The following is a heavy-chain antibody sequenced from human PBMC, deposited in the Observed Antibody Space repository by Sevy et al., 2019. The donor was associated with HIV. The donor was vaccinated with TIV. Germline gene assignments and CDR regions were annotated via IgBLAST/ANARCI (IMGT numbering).Heavy chain of an antibody. V-gene: IGHV1-2*02. Sequence: ASVKVSCKASGYSFTGHYTHWFRQAPGQGLEWMGWINPNSGGTKFAQKFQGRVTMTRDTSISTAYMELSRLKSDDTAVFYCATYSDYGGAFDPWGQGTLVTVSS. CDR3: ATYSDYGGAFDP. CDR1: GYSFTGHY. D-gene: IGHD5-12*01. CDR2: INPNSGGT. J-gene: IGHJ5*02.